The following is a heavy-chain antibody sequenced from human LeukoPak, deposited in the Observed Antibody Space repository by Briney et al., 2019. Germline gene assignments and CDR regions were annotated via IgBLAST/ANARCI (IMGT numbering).Heavy chain of an antibody. CDR2: ISGSGGST. CDR3: ARHVAVLPAPRNYYFDY. D-gene: IGHD2-2*01. V-gene: IGHV3-23*01. Sequence: AGGSLRLSCAASGFTFSSYAMSWVCQAPGKGLERVSAISGSGGSTYYADSVKGRFTISRDNSKNTLYLQMNSLRAEDTAVYYCARHVAVLPAPRNYYFDYWGQGILVTVSS. CDR1: GFTFSSYA. J-gene: IGHJ4*02.